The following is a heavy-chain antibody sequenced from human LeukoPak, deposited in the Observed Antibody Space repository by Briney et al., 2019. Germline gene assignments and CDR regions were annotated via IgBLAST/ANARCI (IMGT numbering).Heavy chain of an antibody. CDR2: IIPFFGSA. J-gene: IGHJ5*02. CDR1: VGTFSTYA. D-gene: IGHD5-12*01. Sequence: SVKVSCKSSVGTFSTYAINWVRQAPGQGLEWMGGIIPFFGSADYAQKFQGRVTITADESTTTAYMELSSLRSEDTAVYYCARGVVATNYNWFDPWGQGTLVTVSS. CDR3: ARGVVATNYNWFDP. V-gene: IGHV1-69*13.